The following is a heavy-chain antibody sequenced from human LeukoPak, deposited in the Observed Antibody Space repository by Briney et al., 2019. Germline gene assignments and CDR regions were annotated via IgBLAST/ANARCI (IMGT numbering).Heavy chain of an antibody. CDR1: GYTFTSYD. CDR2: MNPNSGNT. V-gene: IGHV1-8*01. CDR3: ARMSYYDRRGDNWFDP. D-gene: IGHD3-22*01. J-gene: IGHJ5*02. Sequence: ASVKVSCKASGYTFTSYDINWVRQATGQGLEWMGWMNPNSGNTGYAQKFQGRVTMTRDTSISTAYMELSSLRSEDTAVYHCARMSYYDRRGDNWFDPWGQGTLVIVSS.